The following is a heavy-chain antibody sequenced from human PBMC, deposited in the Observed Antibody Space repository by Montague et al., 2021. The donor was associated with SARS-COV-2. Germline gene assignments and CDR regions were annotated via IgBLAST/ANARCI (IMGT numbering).Heavy chain of an antibody. Sequence: CAISGDSVSRNRAAWNWIMQYPPRGLEFLGSLYYRYKWYNDYALSVKSRITINPDTSKNQFPLQLNSVTPEDTAVYYCAREQQCLGAVYYYYGMDVWGQGTTVTVSS. V-gene: IGHV6-1*01. J-gene: IGHJ6*02. D-gene: IGHD6-19*01. CDR1: GDSVSRNRAA. CDR3: AREQQCLGAVYYYYGMDV. CDR2: LYYRYKWYN.